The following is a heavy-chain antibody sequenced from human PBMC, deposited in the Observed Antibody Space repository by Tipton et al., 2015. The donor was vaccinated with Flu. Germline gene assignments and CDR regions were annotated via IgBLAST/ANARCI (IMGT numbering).Heavy chain of an antibody. CDR1: GFTFSTYA. D-gene: IGHD1-1*01. CDR2: ISGSGGST. V-gene: IGHV3-23*01. CDR3: ARYDVDTDPYFYYGMDV. J-gene: IGHJ6*02. Sequence: SLRLSCAASGFTFSTYAMSWVRQAPGKGLEWVSGISGSGGSTYYADSVKGRFTISRDNSRNTLYLQMNSLRVEDTAVYYCARYDVDTDPYFYYGMDVWGQGTTVTVSS.